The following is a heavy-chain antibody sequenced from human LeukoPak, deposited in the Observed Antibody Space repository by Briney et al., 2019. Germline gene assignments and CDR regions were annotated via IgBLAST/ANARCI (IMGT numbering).Heavy chain of an antibody. CDR1: GFTFSSYA. V-gene: IGHV3-23*01. Sequence: GGSLRLSCAASGFTFSSYAMSWVRQAPGKGLEWVSAIGGSGGSTYYADSVKGRFTISRDNSKNTLYLQMNSLRAEDTAVYYCARSPKRYCSGGSCYLLFDYWGQGTLVTVSS. J-gene: IGHJ4*02. D-gene: IGHD2-15*01. CDR2: IGGSGGST. CDR3: ARSPKRYCSGGSCYLLFDY.